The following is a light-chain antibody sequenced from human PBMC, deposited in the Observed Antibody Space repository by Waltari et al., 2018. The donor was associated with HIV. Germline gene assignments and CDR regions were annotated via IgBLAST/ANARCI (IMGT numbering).Light chain of an antibody. V-gene: IGLV1-40*03. CDR1: SSNIGAGYD. CDR3: QSYDTSLSAWV. Sequence: QSVLTQPPSISGAPGQRITVSCSGTSSNIGAGYDVPWYQQLPGTAPKLLLYKNKNRPSGVPDRFSASKYDAAASLAITGLQAADEGDYFCQSYDTSLSAWVFGGGTRLTVL. CDR2: KNK. J-gene: IGLJ2*01.